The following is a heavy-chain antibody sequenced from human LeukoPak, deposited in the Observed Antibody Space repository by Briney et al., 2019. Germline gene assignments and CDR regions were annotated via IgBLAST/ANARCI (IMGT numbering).Heavy chain of an antibody. CDR3: ARVSSEILPLGY. CDR2: ISPNSGVT. D-gene: IGHD2/OR15-2a*01. CDR1: GYTFSGYY. J-gene: IGHJ4*02. V-gene: IGHV1-2*06. Sequence: GASVKVSCKATGYTFSGYYIHWVRQAPGQGLEWMGRISPNSGVTNYTQRFQGRVTMTRDASTSTTFMELSSLRSDDTAVYYCARVSSEILPLGYWGQGTLVTVSS.